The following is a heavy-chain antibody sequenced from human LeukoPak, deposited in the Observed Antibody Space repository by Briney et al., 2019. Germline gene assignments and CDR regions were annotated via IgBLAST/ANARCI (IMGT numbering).Heavy chain of an antibody. V-gene: IGHV4-4*02. CDR3: ARKYYYDSGSYFQ. CDR1: GGSISSNNW. J-gene: IGHJ4*02. CDR2: RYDGGNT. Sequence: AETLSLTCAVSGGSISSNNWCSGARQSRGKGLEGVGERYDGGNTEYTPSHEGRVTISLDKSKNQLSLQLTSVTAADTAVYYCARKYYYDSGSYFQWGQGTLVTVSP. D-gene: IGHD3-10*01.